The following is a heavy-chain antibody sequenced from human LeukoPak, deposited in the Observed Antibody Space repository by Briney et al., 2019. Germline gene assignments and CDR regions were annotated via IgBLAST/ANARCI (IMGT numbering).Heavy chain of an antibody. CDR2: IWYDGSNK. J-gene: IGHJ4*02. D-gene: IGHD3-22*01. Sequence: GRSLRLSCAASGFTFSSYGMHWVRQAPGKGLEWVAVIWYDGSNKYYADSVKGRFTICRDNSKNTLYLQMNSLRAEDTAVYYCARDYYDSSGFVDYWGQGTLVTVSS. CDR3: ARDYYDSSGFVDY. CDR1: GFTFSSYG. V-gene: IGHV3-33*01.